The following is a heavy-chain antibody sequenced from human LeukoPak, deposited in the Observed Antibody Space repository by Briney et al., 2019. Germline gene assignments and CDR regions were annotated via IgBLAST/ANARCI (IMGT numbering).Heavy chain of an antibody. D-gene: IGHD3-16*01. CDR2: IATAGDT. J-gene: IGHJ4*02. Sequence: PGGSLRLSCAAAGFALITYDMHWVRQVPGKGLEWVSAIATAGDTYYAGSVKGRFTISRESAKNSLFLQMNSLRVGDTAVYYRARSLMGGVHGIDCWGQGTLLTVSS. V-gene: IGHV3-13*01. CDR3: ARSLMGGVHGIDC. CDR1: GFALITYD.